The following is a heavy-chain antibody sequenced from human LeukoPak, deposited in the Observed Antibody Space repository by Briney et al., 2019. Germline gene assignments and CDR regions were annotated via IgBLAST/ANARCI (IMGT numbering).Heavy chain of an antibody. D-gene: IGHD4-17*01. CDR2: IRSKANSYAT. J-gene: IGHJ3*02. CDR3: TRHRDDYGATGDAFDI. Sequence: GGSLRLSCAASGFTFSGSAMQWVRQASGKGLEWVGRIRSKANSYATAYAASVKGRFTISRDDSKNTAYLQMNSLKTEDTAVYYCTRHRDDYGATGDAFDIWGQGTMVTVSS. CDR1: GFTFSGSA. V-gene: IGHV3-73*01.